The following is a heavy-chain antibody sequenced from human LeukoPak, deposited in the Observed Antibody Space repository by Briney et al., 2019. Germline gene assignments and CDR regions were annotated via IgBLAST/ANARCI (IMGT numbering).Heavy chain of an antibody. CDR3: ARDTGSNYYGSGSYLERGAFDI. V-gene: IGHV4-31*03. CDR1: GGSISSGGYY. D-gene: IGHD3-10*01. Sequence: SQTLSLTCTVSGGSISSGGYYWSWIRQHPGKGLEWIGYIYYSGSTYYNPSLKSRVTISVDTSKNQFSLKLSSVTAADTAVYYCARDTGSNYYGSGSYLERGAFDIWGQGTMVTVSS. J-gene: IGHJ3*02. CDR2: IYYSGST.